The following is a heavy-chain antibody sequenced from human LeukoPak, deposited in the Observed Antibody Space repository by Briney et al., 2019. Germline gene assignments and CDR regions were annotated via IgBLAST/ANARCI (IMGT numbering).Heavy chain of an antibody. CDR1: GGSISSYY. V-gene: IGHV4-59*01. CDR3: ASIGDYYDSSGYFVGYFDY. D-gene: IGHD3-22*01. CDR2: IYYSGST. Sequence: SETLSLTCTVSGGSISSYYWSWIRQPPGKGLEWIGYIYYSGSTNYNPSLKSRVTISVDTSKNQFSLKLSSVTAADTAVYYCASIGDYYDSSGYFVGYFDYWGQGTLVTVSS. J-gene: IGHJ4*02.